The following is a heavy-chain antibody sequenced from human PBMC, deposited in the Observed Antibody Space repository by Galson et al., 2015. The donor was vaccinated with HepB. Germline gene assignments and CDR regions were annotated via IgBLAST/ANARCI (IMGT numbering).Heavy chain of an antibody. Sequence: SVKVSCKASGYTFTGYYMHWVRQAPGQGLEWMGRINPNSGGTNYAQKFQGRVTMTRDTSISTAYMELSRLRSDDTAVYYCASLGTWIQLWADDAFDIWGQGTMVTVSS. J-gene: IGHJ3*02. CDR2: INPNSGGT. CDR3: ASLGTWIQLWADDAFDI. CDR1: GYTFTGYY. V-gene: IGHV1-2*06. D-gene: IGHD5-18*01.